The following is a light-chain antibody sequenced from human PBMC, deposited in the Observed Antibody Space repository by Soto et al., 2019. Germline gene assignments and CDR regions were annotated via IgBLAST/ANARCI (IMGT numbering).Light chain of an antibody. CDR1: SSDVGGYNF. V-gene: IGLV2-14*03. CDR3: SSYTFTSTLYV. CDR2: EVT. J-gene: IGLJ1*01. Sequence: QSVLTQPASVSGSPGQSVTISCTGTSSDVGGYNFVSWYRQLPGEAPKLMIYEVTKRPSGVSNRFSGSKSGNTASLTISGLQAEDEADYYCSSYTFTSTLYVFGTGTKVTVL.